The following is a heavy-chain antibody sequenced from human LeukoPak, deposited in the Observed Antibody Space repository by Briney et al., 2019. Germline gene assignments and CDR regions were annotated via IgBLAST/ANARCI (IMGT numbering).Heavy chain of an antibody. CDR3: ARDPKHWYYFDF. D-gene: IGHD2-8*02. CDR2: ISSSSYST. V-gene: IGHV3-11*06. Sequence: GGSLRLSCAASGFSFSDYYMSWIRQAPGKGLEWLSYISSSSYSTNYADSVKGRFTISRDSAKNSLYLQMNSLRAEDTAVYYCARDPKHWYYFDFWGQGTLVTVSS. J-gene: IGHJ4*02. CDR1: GFSFSDYY.